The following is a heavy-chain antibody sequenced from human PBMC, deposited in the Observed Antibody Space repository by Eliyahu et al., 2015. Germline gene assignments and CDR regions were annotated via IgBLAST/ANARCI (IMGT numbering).Heavy chain of an antibody. D-gene: IGHD5-12*01. CDR3: ARDRGYSGYET. CDR2: IHPSPGGT. Sequence: QVQLVQSGAEVKKPGASVKVSCKASGYTFTGYYIHWVRQAPGQGLEWMGWIHPSPGGTNYAQKFQGWVTMTRDTSISTAYMELSRLRSDDPAIYYCARDRGYSGYETWGQGTLVTVSS. V-gene: IGHV1-2*04. CDR1: GYTFTGYY. J-gene: IGHJ5*02.